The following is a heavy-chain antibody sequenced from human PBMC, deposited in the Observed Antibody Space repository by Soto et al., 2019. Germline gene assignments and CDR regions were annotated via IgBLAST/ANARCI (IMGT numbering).Heavy chain of an antibody. CDR1: GGSISSSNW. D-gene: IGHD6-19*01. CDR2: IYHSGST. CDR3: ARVGVASSGWYSFDY. V-gene: IGHV4-4*02. J-gene: IGHJ4*02. Sequence: SETLSLTCAVSGGSISSSNWWSWVRQPPGKGLEWIGEIYHSGSTNYNPSLKSRVTISVDKSKNQFSLKLSSVTAADTAVYYCARVGVASSGWYSFDYWGQGTLVTV.